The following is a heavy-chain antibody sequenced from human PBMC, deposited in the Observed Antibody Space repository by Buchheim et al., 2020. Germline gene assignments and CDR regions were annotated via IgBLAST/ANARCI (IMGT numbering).Heavy chain of an antibody. J-gene: IGHJ4*02. V-gene: IGHV3-11*01. CDR1: GFTFSDYY. Sequence: QVQLVESGGGLVKPGGSLRLSCAASGFTFSDYYMSWIRQAPGKGLQWISSSTTSGTTVDSADSVKGRFTVFRDNTKNSLYLQMNNLRAEDTAVYYCARVWGSGSDRWVFDYWGQGT. D-gene: IGHD3-10*01. CDR2: STTSGTTV. CDR3: ARVWGSGSDRWVFDY.